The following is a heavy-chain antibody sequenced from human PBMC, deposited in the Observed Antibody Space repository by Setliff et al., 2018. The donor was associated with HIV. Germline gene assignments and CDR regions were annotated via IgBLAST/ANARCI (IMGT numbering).Heavy chain of an antibody. CDR3: ARRDGRSMNAFQI. CDR2: IYPGDSNI. D-gene: IGHD6-13*01. CDR1: GYSFTSYW. J-gene: IGHJ3*01. V-gene: IGHV5-51*01. Sequence: RGESLKISCKGSGYSFTSYWIGWVRQMPGKGLEWMGIIYPGDSNIRYNPSFQSQVTISADKSITTAYLEIHNLKASDTATYYCARRDGRSMNAFQIWGPGTKVTVSS.